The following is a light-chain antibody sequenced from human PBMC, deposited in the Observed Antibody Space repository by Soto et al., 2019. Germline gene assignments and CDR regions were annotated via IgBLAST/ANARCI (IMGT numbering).Light chain of an antibody. CDR3: QQYNRRWT. J-gene: IGKJ1*01. CDR2: KAS. Sequence: DIQMTQSPSTLSASVGDRVTITCRASQSINTWLAWYQQKPGRAPKVLIYKASSLDSGVPSRFSGSGSGTEFTLTISSLQPDDFATYYCQQYNRRWTFGQGTKVEIK. CDR1: QSINTW. V-gene: IGKV1-5*03.